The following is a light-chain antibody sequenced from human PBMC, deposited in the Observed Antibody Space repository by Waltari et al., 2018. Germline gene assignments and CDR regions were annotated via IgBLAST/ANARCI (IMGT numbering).Light chain of an antibody. CDR1: QGVSNW. V-gene: IGKV1-5*03. CDR3: QQYNTFSRV. J-gene: IGKJ1*01. CDR2: TAS. Sequence: DVQMTQSPSTLSASVGDRVTITCRASQGVSNWLAWYQQKSGRAPKLLIHTASTLADGVPSRFSGSAAGTEFTLTISSLQPDDFATYYCQQYNTFSRVFGQGTKVEMK.